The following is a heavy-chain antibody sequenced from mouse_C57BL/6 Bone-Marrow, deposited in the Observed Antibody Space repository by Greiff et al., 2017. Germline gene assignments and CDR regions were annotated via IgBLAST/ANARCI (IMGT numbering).Heavy chain of an antibody. CDR1: GYTFTDYY. J-gene: IGHJ1*03. Sequence: EVQLQQSGPELVKPGASVKISCKASGYTFTDYYMNWVKQSHGKSLEWIGDINPNNGGTSYNQKFKGKATLTVDKSSSTAYMELRSLTSEDSAVYYCSRRVYYYGSRYWYFDVWGKGTTDTVSS. CDR2: INPNNGGT. CDR3: SRRVYYYGSRYWYFDV. V-gene: IGHV1-26*01. D-gene: IGHD1-1*01.